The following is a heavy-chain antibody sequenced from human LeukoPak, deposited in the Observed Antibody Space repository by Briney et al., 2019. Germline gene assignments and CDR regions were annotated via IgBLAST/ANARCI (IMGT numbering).Heavy chain of an antibody. CDR2: INSDGSSK. V-gene: IGHV3-74*01. Sequence: AGGSLRLSCAASVFTFSTYWMHWVRQAPGEGLVWVSRINSDGSSKDYADSVEGRFTISRDNAKNTLYLQMNSLRVEDTAVFYCAMGHYDSSGYAHFDHWGQGTLVTVSS. CDR3: AMGHYDSSGYAHFDH. CDR1: VFTFSTYW. J-gene: IGHJ4*02. D-gene: IGHD3-22*01.